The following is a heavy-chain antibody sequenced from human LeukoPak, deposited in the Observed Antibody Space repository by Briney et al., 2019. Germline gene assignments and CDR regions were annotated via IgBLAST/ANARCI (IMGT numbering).Heavy chain of an antibody. J-gene: IGHJ4*02. CDR3: ARGVDTAMIDY. D-gene: IGHD5-18*01. CDR2: MNPNSGNT. V-gene: IGHV1-8*01. CDR1: GYTVTTYD. Sequence: ASVKVSCKASGYTVTTYDINWVRQATGQGLEWMGWMNPNSGNTGYAQKFQGRVTMTRDTSISTAYMELSRLRSDDTAVYYCARGVDTAMIDYWGQGTLVTVSS.